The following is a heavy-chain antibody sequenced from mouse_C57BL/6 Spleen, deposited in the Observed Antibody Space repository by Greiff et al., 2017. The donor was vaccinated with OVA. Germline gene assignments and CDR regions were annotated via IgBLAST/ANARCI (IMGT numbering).Heavy chain of an antibody. CDR1: GYSITSGYY. CDR2: ISYDGSN. V-gene: IGHV3-6*01. J-gene: IGHJ2*01. Sequence: EVQLQESGPGLVKPSQSLSLTCSVTGYSITSGYYWNWIRQFPGNKLEWMGYISYDGSNNYNPSLKNRISITRDTSKNQFFLKLNSVTTEDTATYYCARDQGLFFDYWGQGTTLTVSS. D-gene: IGHD3-3*01. CDR3: ARDQGLFFDY.